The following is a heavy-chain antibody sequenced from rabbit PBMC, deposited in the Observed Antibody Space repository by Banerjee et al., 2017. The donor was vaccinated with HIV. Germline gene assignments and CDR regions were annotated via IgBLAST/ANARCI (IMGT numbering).Heavy chain of an antibody. CDR2: IYAGSSGST. D-gene: IGHD2-1*01. Sequence: QEQLEESGGDLVKPEGSLTLTCTASGFSFSSSYWICWVRQAPGKGLEWIACIYAGSSGSTYYASWAKGRFTISKTSSTVDLKMTSLTAADTATYFCVRDHSYDDYGDYLAFDLWGPGTLVTVS. CDR1: GFSFSSSYW. J-gene: IGHJ4*01. V-gene: IGHV1S45*01. CDR3: VRDHSYDDYGDYLAFDL.